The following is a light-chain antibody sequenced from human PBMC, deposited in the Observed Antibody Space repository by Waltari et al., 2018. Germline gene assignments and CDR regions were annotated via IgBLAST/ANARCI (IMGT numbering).Light chain of an antibody. CDR1: QSLLHYNGRNY. CDR3: MQTLQTLLS. CDR2: LGS. V-gene: IGKV2-28*01. Sequence: EIVLTQSPLSLPVTPGESASISCRSSQSLLHYNGRNYLDWYVQRPGQSPQLLIYLGSCRASGVPDRFSGSGSGTDFTLKISRVEAEDVGVYYCMQTLQTLLSFGGGTKVEIK. J-gene: IGKJ4*01.